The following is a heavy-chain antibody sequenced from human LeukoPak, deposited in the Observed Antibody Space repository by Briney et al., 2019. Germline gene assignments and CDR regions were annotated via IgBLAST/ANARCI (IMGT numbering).Heavy chain of an antibody. Sequence: PTGGSLRLSCAASGFTFSSYSMNWVRQAPGKGLEWVSTVNENGRRTYYADSVKGRFTMSRDNSRSTLYLQMNSLRAEDTAIYYCAKEGRPNSGGGFFDYWGQGTRVTVSS. CDR2: VNENGRRT. D-gene: IGHD5-12*01. CDR3: AKEGRPNSGGGFFDY. CDR1: GFTFSSYS. J-gene: IGHJ4*02. V-gene: IGHV3-23*01.